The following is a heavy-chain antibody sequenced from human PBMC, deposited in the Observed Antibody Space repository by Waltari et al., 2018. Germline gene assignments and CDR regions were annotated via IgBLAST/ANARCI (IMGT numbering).Heavy chain of an antibody. Sequence: EVQLLESGGGLVQPGGSLRLSCAASGFTFSRYAMAWVRKAPGKGLEWVSVSTGRGTNTYYADSVKGRFTISRDNSKNTLYLQVNSLRAEDTAVYYCAKDEWGPFDYWGQGTLVTVSS. CDR1: GFTFSRYA. CDR2: STGRGTNT. V-gene: IGHV3-23*01. CDR3: AKDEWGPFDY. D-gene: IGHD2-8*01. J-gene: IGHJ4*02.